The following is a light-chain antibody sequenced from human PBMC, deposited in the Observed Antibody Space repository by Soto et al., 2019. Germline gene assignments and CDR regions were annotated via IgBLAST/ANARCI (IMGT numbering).Light chain of an antibody. CDR1: QSVSSY. CDR2: DAS. Sequence: EIVLTQSPATLSLSPGERATLSCRARQSVSSYLAWYQQKPGQAPRLLIYDASNRATGIPARFSGSGSGTDFTLTISSLEPEDFAVYYCQQRSNWPPGFTFGPGTKLDIK. V-gene: IGKV3-11*01. CDR3: QQRSNWPPGFT. J-gene: IGKJ3*01.